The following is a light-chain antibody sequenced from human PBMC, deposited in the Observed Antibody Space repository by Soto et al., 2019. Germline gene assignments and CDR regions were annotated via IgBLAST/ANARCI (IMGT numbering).Light chain of an antibody. CDR2: AAS. V-gene: IGKV3-20*01. CDR1: QSVNNNF. CDR3: QYYGNSRST. Sequence: SPGERVTLSCRASQSVNNNFLSWYQQKPGQAPRLLIYAASSGATGIPDRFSGSGSGTDFTLTIHRLEPEDFVVYYCQYYGNSRSTFGQGTRLEIK. J-gene: IGKJ5*01.